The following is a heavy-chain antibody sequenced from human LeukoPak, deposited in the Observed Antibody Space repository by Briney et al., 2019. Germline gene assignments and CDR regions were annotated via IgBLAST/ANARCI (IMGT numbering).Heavy chain of an antibody. Sequence: ASVKVSCKASGYTFTSYGISWVRQAPGQGLEWMGRIIPILGIANYAQKFQGRVTITADKSTSTAYMELSSLRSEDTAVYYCAREIVVVPAAPYNWFDPWGQGTLVTVSS. CDR2: IIPILGIA. CDR3: AREIVVVPAAPYNWFDP. J-gene: IGHJ5*02. V-gene: IGHV1-69*04. CDR1: GYTFTSYG. D-gene: IGHD2-2*01.